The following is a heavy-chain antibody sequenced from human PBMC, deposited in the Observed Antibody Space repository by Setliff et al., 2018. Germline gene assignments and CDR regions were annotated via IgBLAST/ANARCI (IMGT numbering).Heavy chain of an antibody. Sequence: SETLSLTCTVSGDPMSSRRYFWAWIRQPAGKGLEWIGQIYTSWSTNYNPSLKSRVTMSVDVSKSQFSLRLSSVTAADTAVYYCARTSSGRYFDLWGRGTLVTVSS. J-gene: IGHJ2*01. CDR1: GDPMSSRRYF. CDR3: ARTSSGRYFDL. V-gene: IGHV4-61*09. CDR2: IYTSWST.